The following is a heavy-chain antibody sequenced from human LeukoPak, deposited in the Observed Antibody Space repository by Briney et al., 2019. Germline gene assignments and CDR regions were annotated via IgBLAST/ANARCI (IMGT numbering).Heavy chain of an antibody. CDR2: ISGSADGT. V-gene: IGHV3-23*01. Sequence: PGGSLRLSCAASGFTFSSYAMSWVRQAPGKGLEWVSTISGSADGTYYADSVKGRFTLSRDNSKNTLYLRMNSLRAEDTAVYFCAKGLQYYDYVWGSYRLGYYFDSWGQGTLVSVSS. J-gene: IGHJ4*02. D-gene: IGHD3-16*02. CDR3: AKGLQYYDYVWGSYRLGYYFDS. CDR1: GFTFSSYA.